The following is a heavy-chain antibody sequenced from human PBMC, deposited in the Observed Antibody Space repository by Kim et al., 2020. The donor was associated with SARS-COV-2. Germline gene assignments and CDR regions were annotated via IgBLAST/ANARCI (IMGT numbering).Heavy chain of an antibody. CDR2: YI. CDR3: ARVSGYAMDV. J-gene: IGHJ6*02. D-gene: IGHD1-26*01. Sequence: YIYYADSLKGRFTISRDNAKNSLYLQMNSLRAEDTAVYYCARVSGYAMDVWGQGTTVIVSS. V-gene: IGHV3-21*01.